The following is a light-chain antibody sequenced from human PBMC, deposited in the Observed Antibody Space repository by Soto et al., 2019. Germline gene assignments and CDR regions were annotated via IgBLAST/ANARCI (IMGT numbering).Light chain of an antibody. CDR2: DVT. J-gene: IGLJ1*01. Sequence: QSALTQPRSVSGSPGQSVTISCTATTNDFGTYKYVSWYQQHPDKAPKLMIYDVTKRPSGVPDRFSASKSDNTASLTISGLQPDDEAHYYCCAYAGTYNCVFGT. V-gene: IGLV2-11*01. CDR1: TNDFGTYKY. CDR3: CAYAGTYNCV.